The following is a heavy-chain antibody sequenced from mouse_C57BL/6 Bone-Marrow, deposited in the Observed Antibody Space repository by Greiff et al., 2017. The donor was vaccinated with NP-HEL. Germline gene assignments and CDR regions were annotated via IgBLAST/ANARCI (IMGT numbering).Heavy chain of an antibody. CDR3: ARSVSSYDWYFNV. D-gene: IGHD1-1*01. V-gene: IGHV5-17*01. Sequence: EVQLVESGGGLVKPGGSLKLSCAASGFTFSDYGMHWVRQAPEKGLEWVAYISSGSSTIYYADTVKGRFTISRDNAKNTLFLQMTSLRSEDTAMYYCARSVSSYDWYFNVWGTGTTVTFSS. CDR2: ISSGSSTI. CDR1: GFTFSDYG. J-gene: IGHJ1*03.